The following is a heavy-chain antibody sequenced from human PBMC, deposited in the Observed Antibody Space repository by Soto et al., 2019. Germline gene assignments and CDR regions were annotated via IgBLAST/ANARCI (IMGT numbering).Heavy chain of an antibody. D-gene: IGHD6-13*01. CDR2: ISFDGNNI. Sequence: GGSLRLSCTSSGFNFSFYAMHWVRQTPGKGLEWVAVISFDGNNIYYADPVRGRFTISRDSSRSMLYLQMNNLKPEDSAIYYCARVCCSSIWCVTQFANWGQGTLVTGS. CDR1: GFNFSFYA. J-gene: IGHJ4*02. CDR3: ARVCCSSIWCVTQFAN. V-gene: IGHV3-30-3*01.